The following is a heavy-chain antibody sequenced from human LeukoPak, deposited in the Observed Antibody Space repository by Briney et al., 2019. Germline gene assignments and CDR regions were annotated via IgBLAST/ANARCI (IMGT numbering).Heavy chain of an antibody. D-gene: IGHD1-26*01. CDR2: INYSGST. CDR1: GGSISSYY. Sequence: SETLSLTCTVSGGSISSYYWSWIRQPPGKGLEWIGYINYSGSTNYNPSLKSRVTISVDTSKNQFSLKLSSVTAADTAVYYCAAYSGSYTFDYWGQGTLVTVSS. V-gene: IGHV4-59*01. J-gene: IGHJ4*02. CDR3: AAYSGSYTFDY.